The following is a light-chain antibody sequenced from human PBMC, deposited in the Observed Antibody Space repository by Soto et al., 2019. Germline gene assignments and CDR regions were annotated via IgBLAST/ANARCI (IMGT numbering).Light chain of an antibody. CDR2: NSY. V-gene: IGLV1-44*01. J-gene: IGLJ7*01. CDR1: SSNIGSKT. CDR3: AAWDASLNGYV. Sequence: QSVLTQPPSASGTPGQRVTISCSGSSSNIGSKTVNWYQQLPGTVPKLLIYNSYQRPSGVPDRFSGSKSGTSASLAISGLQSEDEAVYYCAAWDASLNGYVFGAGTQLTVL.